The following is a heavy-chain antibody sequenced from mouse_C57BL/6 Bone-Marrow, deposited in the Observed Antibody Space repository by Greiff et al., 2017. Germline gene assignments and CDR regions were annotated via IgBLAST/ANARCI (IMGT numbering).Heavy chain of an antibody. CDR2: ISDGGSYT. CDR1: GFTFSSYA. CDR3: ASSTFYYYAMDY. J-gene: IGHJ4*01. Sequence: EVQRVESGGGLVKPGGSLKLSCAAPGFTFSSYAMSWVRQTPEKRLEWVATISDGGSYTYYPDNVKGRFTISRDNAKNNLYLQMSHLKSEDTAMYYCASSTFYYYAMDYWGQGTSVTVSS. V-gene: IGHV5-4*01. D-gene: IGHD2-1*01.